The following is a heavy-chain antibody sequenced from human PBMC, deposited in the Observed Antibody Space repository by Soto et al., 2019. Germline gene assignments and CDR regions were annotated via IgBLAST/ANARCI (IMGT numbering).Heavy chain of an antibody. CDR2: IFPGGST. CDR3: AKYLFYQNRSAYYVFHY. Sequence: GGSLRLSCAASGFTVSSNYMNWVRQAPGKGLEWVSVIFPGGSTYYADSVKGRFTISRDISKNTVYLQMNSLRAEDTAVYFCAKYLFYQNRSAYYVFHYWGQGTLVPVSS. J-gene: IGHJ4*02. D-gene: IGHD3-22*01. V-gene: IGHV3-66*01. CDR1: GFTVSSNY.